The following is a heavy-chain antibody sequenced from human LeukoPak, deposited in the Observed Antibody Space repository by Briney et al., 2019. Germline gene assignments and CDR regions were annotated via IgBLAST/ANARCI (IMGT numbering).Heavy chain of an antibody. CDR1: GFTFSSYS. J-gene: IGHJ6*02. D-gene: IGHD2-21*01. CDR3: TRDYSYAMAV. CDR2: INSDGSST. Sequence: PGGSLRLSCAASGFTFSSYSMNWVRQAPGKGLVWVSRINSDGSSTNYADSVKGRFTISRDNVKNMVNLQMNSLRAEDMAIYYCTRDYSYAMAVWGQGTTVTVSS. V-gene: IGHV3-74*01.